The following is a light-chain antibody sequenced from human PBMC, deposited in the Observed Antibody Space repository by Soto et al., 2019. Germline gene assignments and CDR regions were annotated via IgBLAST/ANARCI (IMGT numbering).Light chain of an antibody. CDR3: QQSYSTPYT. CDR2: AAS. J-gene: IGKJ2*01. CDR1: QSISSY. Sequence: DIQMTQSPSSLSASVGDRVTITCRASQSISSYLNWYQQKPGKAPMLLIYAASSLQSGVPSRFSGSGSRTHFTLTISSLQPEDFTTYYCQQSYSTPYTFGQGTKLEIK. V-gene: IGKV1-39*01.